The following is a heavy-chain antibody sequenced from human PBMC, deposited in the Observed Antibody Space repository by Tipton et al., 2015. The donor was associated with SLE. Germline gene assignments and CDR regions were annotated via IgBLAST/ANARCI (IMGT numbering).Heavy chain of an antibody. CDR2: INSDGSST. J-gene: IGHJ4*02. Sequence: SLRLSCAASGFTFSSYWMHWVRQAPGKGLVWVSRINSDGSSTSYADSVKGRFSISRDNAKNSLYLQMSRLRAEDTAVYYCARLEGDDYGDFRPYWGQGTLVTVSS. CDR1: GFTFSSYW. V-gene: IGHV3-74*01. CDR3: ARLEGDDYGDFRPY. D-gene: IGHD4-17*01.